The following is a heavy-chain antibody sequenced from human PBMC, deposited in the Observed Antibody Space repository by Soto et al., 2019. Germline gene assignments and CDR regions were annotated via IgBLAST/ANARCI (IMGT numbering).Heavy chain of an antibody. CDR2: IIPIPGTA. CDR1: GGTFSSYA. Sequence: QVQLVQSGAEVKKPGSSVKVSCKASGGTFSSYAISWVRQAPGQGLEWMGGIIPIPGTANYAQKFQGRVTIAADDSTSKAYMELSSLRSEDTAVYYCARSQGSSTSLEIYYYYYYGMDVWGQGTTVTVSS. D-gene: IGHD2-2*01. J-gene: IGHJ6*02. V-gene: IGHV1-69*01. CDR3: ARSQGSSTSLEIYYYYYYGMDV.